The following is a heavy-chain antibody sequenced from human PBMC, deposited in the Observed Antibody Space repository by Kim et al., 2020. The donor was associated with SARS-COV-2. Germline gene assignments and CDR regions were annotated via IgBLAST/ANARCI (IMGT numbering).Heavy chain of an antibody. CDR3: AKASSRGAYLTYFDY. V-gene: IGHV3-23*01. J-gene: IGHJ4*02. D-gene: IGHD1-26*01. Sequence: ADSVKGRFTISRDDSKSTLHLQMNGLRAEDTAVYYCAKASSRGAYLTYFDYWGPGTLVTVSS.